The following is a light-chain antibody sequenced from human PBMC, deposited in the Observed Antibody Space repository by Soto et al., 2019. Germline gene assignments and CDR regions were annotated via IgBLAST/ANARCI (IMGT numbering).Light chain of an antibody. CDR1: SSDVGGYNY. Sequence: QSALTQPPSASGSRGQSVTISCNGTSSDVGGYNYVSWYQQHPGKAPKLMIYEVSKRPSGVPDRFSGSKSGNTASLTVSGLQPEDEADYYCSSYAGSNNLGVFGGGTKLTVL. CDR3: SSYAGSNNLGV. J-gene: IGLJ3*02. V-gene: IGLV2-8*01. CDR2: EVS.